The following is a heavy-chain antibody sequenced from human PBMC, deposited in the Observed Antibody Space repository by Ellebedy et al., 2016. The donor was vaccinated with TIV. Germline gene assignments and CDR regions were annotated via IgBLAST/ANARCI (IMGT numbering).Heavy chain of an antibody. J-gene: IGHJ5*02. V-gene: IGHV3-66*01. CDR3: AAWLRFGDLVPFDP. D-gene: IGHD3-10*01. CDR2: IYSDGST. Sequence: PGGSLRLSCEGYRFTVSSNCMNWVRQAPGKGLEWVSNIYSDGSTNYADSVKGRFTISRDSSKNTVYLQMNNLRVDDTAVYFCAAWLRFGDLVPFDPWGQGTRVTVSS. CDR1: RFTVSSNC.